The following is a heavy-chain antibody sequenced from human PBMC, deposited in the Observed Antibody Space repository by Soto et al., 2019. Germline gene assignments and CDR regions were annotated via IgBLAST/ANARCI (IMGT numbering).Heavy chain of an antibody. V-gene: IGHV3-30-3*01. Sequence: GGSLRLSCAASGFTFSSYAMHWVRQAPGKGLEWVAVISYDGSNKYYADSVKGRFTISRDNSKNTLYLQMNSLRAEDTAVYYCARDYGDKAMVRGYYYYGMDVWGQGTKVTVSS. J-gene: IGHJ6*02. CDR3: ARDYGDKAMVRGYYYYGMDV. D-gene: IGHD5-18*01. CDR1: GFTFSSYA. CDR2: ISYDGSNK.